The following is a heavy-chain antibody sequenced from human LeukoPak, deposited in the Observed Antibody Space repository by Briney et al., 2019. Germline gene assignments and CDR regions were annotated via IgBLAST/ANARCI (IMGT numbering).Heavy chain of an antibody. V-gene: IGHV3-11*04. CDR2: ISSSGSTI. CDR1: GFTFSDYY. D-gene: IGHD3-3*01. Sequence: GGSLRLSCAASGFTFSDYYMSWIRQAPGKGLEWVSYISSSGSTIYYADSVKGRFTISRDNAKNSLYLQMNSLRAEDTAVYYCARSPPPYYDFWSGYKTYYFDYWGQGTLVTVSS. J-gene: IGHJ4*02. CDR3: ARSPPPYYDFWSGYKTYYFDY.